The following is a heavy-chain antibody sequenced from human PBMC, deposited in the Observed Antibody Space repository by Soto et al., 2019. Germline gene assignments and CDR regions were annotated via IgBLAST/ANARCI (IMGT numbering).Heavy chain of an antibody. CDR3: AKGGRNQQPVWFGESFAPLDYHSMEG. D-gene: IGHD3-10*01. CDR1: GFTFSSYA. Sequence: GGSLRLSCAASGFTFSSYAVSWVRQAPGKGLEWVSAISGSGGSTYYADSVKGRFIISRDNSKNTLYLLMNSLRAEDTAVYYCAKGGRNQQPVWFGESFAPLDYHSMEGWGQGTTVSASS. CDR2: ISGSGGST. V-gene: IGHV3-23*01. J-gene: IGHJ6*02.